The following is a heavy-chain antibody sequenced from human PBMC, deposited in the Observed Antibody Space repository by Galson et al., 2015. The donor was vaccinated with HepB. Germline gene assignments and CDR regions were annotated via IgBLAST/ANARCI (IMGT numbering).Heavy chain of an antibody. V-gene: IGHV1-46*01. CDR3: ARDLQVRIAVAGQYYYYGMDV. J-gene: IGHJ6*02. Sequence: SVKVSCKASGYTFTSYYMHWVRQAPGQGLEWMGIINPSGGSTSYAQKFQGRVTMTRDTSTSTVYMELSSLRSEDTAVYYCARDLQVRIAVAGQYYYYGMDVWGQGTTVTVSS. CDR1: GYTFTSYY. D-gene: IGHD6-19*01. CDR2: INPSGGST.